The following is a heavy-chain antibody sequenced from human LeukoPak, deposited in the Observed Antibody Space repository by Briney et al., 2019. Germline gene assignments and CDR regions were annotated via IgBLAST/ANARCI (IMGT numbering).Heavy chain of an antibody. CDR2: IYYSGST. Sequence: PSETLSLTCTVSGGSISSSSYYWGWIRQPPGKGLEWIGSIYYSGSTYYNPSLKSRVTISVDTSKNQFSLRLSSVTAADTAVYYCARTRAPYNWFDPWGQGTLVTVSS. CDR1: GGSISSSSYY. V-gene: IGHV4-39*01. J-gene: IGHJ5*02. CDR3: ARTRAPYNWFDP.